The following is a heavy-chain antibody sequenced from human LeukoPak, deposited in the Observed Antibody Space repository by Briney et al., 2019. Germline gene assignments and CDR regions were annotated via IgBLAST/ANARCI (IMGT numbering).Heavy chain of an antibody. V-gene: IGHV3-9*01. CDR3: AKDFWAAGNLVSAFDI. CDR2: ISWNSGSI. J-gene: IGHJ3*02. D-gene: IGHD6-13*01. CDR1: GFTFDDYA. Sequence: GGSLRLSCAASGFTFDDYAMHWVRQAPGKGLEWVSGISWNSGSIGYADSVKGRFTISRDNAKNSLYLQMYSLRAEDTALYYCAKDFWAAGNLVSAFDIWGQGTMVTVSS.